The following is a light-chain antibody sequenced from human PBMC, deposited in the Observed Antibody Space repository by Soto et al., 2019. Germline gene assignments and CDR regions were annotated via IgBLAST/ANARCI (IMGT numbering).Light chain of an antibody. J-gene: IGLJ1*01. CDR2: EVS. CDR3: SSYTSSTSYV. CDR1: SSDVGGYNF. V-gene: IGLV2-14*01. Sequence: QSVLTQPASVSGSPGQSITISCTGTSSDVGGYNFVSWYQQHPGKAPKLMISEVSNRPSGVSIRFSGSKSGNTASLTISGLQADDEADYYCSSYTSSTSYVFGTGTQLTVL.